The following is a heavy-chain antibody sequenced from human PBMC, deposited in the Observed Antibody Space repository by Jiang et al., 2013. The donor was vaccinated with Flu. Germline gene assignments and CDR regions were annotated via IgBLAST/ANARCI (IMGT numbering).Heavy chain of an antibody. Sequence: VQLLESGGGLVKPGGSLRLSCAASGFTFSSYSMNWVRQAPGKGLEWVSSISSSSSYIYYADSVKGRFTISRDNAKNSLYLQMNSLRAEDTAVYYCAGIQLWPYAFDIWGQGTMVTVSS. V-gene: IGHV3-21*01. CDR1: GFTFSSYS. D-gene: IGHD5-18*01. CDR2: ISSSSSYI. CDR3: AGIQLWPYAFDI. J-gene: IGHJ3*02.